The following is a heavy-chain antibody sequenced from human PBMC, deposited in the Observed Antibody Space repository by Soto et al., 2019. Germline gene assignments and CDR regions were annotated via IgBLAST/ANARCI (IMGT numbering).Heavy chain of an antibody. CDR2: IYYSGST. CDR3: ARSTSRTPRRYYFDY. CDR1: GGSISSYY. Sequence: QVQLQESGPGMVKPSETLSLTCTVSGGSISSYYWSWIRQPPGKGLEWIGDIYYSGSTNYNPSLKTRVTIAVATSKNQFPLKLSSVTAADTAVYYCARSTSRTPRRYYFDYWGQGTLVTVSS. D-gene: IGHD6-13*01. J-gene: IGHJ4*02. V-gene: IGHV4-59*08.